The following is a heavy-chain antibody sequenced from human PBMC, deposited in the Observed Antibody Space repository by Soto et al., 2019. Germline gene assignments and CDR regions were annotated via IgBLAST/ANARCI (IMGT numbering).Heavy chain of an antibody. Sequence: GGSLRLSCAASGFTFSSYAMSWVRQAPGKGLEWVSAISGSGGSTYYADSVKGRFTISRDNSKNTLYLQMNSLRAEDTAVYYCAKDHLVTGSILYYFDYWGQGTLVTVSS. CDR2: ISGSGGST. D-gene: IGHD7-27*01. CDR1: GFTFSSYA. J-gene: IGHJ4*02. V-gene: IGHV3-23*01. CDR3: AKDHLVTGSILYYFDY.